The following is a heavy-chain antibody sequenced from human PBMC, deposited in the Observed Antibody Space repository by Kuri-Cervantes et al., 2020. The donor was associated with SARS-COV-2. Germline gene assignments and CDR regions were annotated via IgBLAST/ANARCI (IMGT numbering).Heavy chain of an antibody. D-gene: IGHD1-7*01. Sequence: ASVKVSCKASGFTFVGSGVQWVRQAPGQGLEWMGWISAYNGNTNYAQKFQGRVTMTTDTSTSTAYMELRSLRSDDAAVYYCAKVPGDGYNWNYSPLFDYWGQGTLVTVSS. CDR1: GFTFVGSG. CDR3: AKVPGDGYNWNYSPLFDY. V-gene: IGHV1-18*01. J-gene: IGHJ4*02. CDR2: ISAYNGNT.